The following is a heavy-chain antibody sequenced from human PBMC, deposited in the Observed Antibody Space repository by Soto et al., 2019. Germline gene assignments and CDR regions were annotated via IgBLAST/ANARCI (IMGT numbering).Heavy chain of an antibody. CDR2: INPSSNYT. V-gene: IGHV1-46*03. CDR3: ARVYCSGGSCYSLDAFDI. Sequence: ASVKVSCKASGYTFTSYGISWVRQAPGQGLEWMGIINPSSNYTNYAQKFQGRVIMTRDTSTSTVHMELSSLRSEDTAVYYCARVYCSGGSCYSLDAFDIWGQGTMVTVSS. CDR1: GYTFTSYG. J-gene: IGHJ3*02. D-gene: IGHD2-15*01.